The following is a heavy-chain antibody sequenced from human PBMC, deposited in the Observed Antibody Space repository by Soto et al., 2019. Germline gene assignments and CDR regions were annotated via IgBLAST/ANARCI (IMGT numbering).Heavy chain of an antibody. J-gene: IGHJ4*02. CDR1: GFTFSSYA. CDR2: ISYDGSNK. Sequence: GGSLRLSCAASGFTFSSYAMHWVRQAPGKGLEWVAVISYDGSNKYYADSVKGRFTISRDNSKNTLYLQMNSLRAEDTAVYYCAREGAAAGLFLDYWGQGTLVTVSS. D-gene: IGHD6-13*01. V-gene: IGHV3-30-3*01. CDR3: AREGAAAGLFLDY.